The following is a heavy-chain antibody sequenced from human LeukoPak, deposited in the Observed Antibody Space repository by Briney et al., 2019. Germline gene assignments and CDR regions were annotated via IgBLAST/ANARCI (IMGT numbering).Heavy chain of an antibody. V-gene: IGHV1-46*01. Sequence: ASVTVSCKAPRYTFTSYYMHWVRQAPGQGLEWMGIINPSGGSTSYAQKFQGRVTMTRDMSTSTVYMELSSLRSEDTAVYYCARGAWYYDSSGYFLDCWGQGTLVTVSS. D-gene: IGHD3-22*01. J-gene: IGHJ4*02. CDR2: INPSGGST. CDR1: RYTFTSYY. CDR3: ARGAWYYDSSGYFLDC.